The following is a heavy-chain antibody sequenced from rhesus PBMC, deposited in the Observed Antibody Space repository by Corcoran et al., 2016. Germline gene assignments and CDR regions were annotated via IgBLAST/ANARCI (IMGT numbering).Heavy chain of an antibody. J-gene: IGHJ2*01. CDR3: ASGSSYVHDWYFDL. CDR2: INPYNGNT. V-gene: IGHV1S2*01. D-gene: IGHD4-29*01. Sequence: QVQLVQSGAEVKKPGSSVKVSCKASGYTFTDYYMHWVRQAPRKGLEWMGWINPYNGNTKYARKFQGRVTMTRDTSTSRAYMELSSLRSEDTAVYYCASGSSYVHDWYFDLWGPGTPITISS. CDR1: GYTFTDYY.